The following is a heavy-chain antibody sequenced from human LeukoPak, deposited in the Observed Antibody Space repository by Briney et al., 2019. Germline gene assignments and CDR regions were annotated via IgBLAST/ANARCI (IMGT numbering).Heavy chain of an antibody. D-gene: IGHD4-17*01. CDR2: IYYNGGT. V-gene: IGHV4-31*03. Sequence: PSQTLSLTCTVSGGSISSDTFYWSWIRQHPGKGLEWVGHIYYNGGTYYNPSLQSRVTLSVDTSNNQFSLRLTSVTAADTAVYYCARALRRYDYGDYVTYGLDVWGQGTTVTVSS. CDR1: GGSISSDTFY. CDR3: ARALRRYDYGDYVTYGLDV. J-gene: IGHJ6*02.